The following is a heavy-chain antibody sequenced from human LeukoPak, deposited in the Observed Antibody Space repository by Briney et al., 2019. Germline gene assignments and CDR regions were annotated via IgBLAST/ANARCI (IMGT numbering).Heavy chain of an antibody. Sequence: SQTLSLTCTFSGASISSGDYYWNWIRQPPGKGLEWIGYIHSSGSSYYNPSLKSRVTISLDTSENQFSLRLSSVTAADTAVYYCARVLSRSGRLYYFDYWGQETLVTVSS. J-gene: IGHJ4*02. CDR3: ARVLSRSGRLYYFDY. D-gene: IGHD3-10*01. CDR1: GASISSGDYY. V-gene: IGHV4-30-4*01. CDR2: IHSSGSS.